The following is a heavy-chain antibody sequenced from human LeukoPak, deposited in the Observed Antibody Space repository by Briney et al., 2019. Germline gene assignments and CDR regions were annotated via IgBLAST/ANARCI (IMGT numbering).Heavy chain of an antibody. CDR2: IYYSGTT. CDR1: GGSIDSNS. V-gene: IGHV4-59*12. CDR3: ARGFWSGFPRLDY. D-gene: IGHD3-3*01. J-gene: IGHJ4*02. Sequence: KPSETLSLTCTVSGGSIDSNSWTWIRQPPGKGLEWIGYIYYSGTTNYNPSLKSRVTMSVDMSKNQFSLKLSSVTAADTAVYYCARGFWSGFPRLDYWGQGTLVTVSS.